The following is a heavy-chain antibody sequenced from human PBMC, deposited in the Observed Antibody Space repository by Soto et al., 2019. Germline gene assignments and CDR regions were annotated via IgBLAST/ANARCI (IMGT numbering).Heavy chain of an antibody. CDR3: ARNTYYYGSGSYYNELDY. Sequence: QVQLVQSGAEVKKPGASVKVSCKASGYTFTSYDINWVRQATGQGLEWMGWMNPNSGNTGYAQKFQGRVTMTRNTFIFTXXMELSSLRSEDTAVYYCARNTYYYGSGSYYNELDYWGQGTLVTVSS. D-gene: IGHD3-10*01. V-gene: IGHV1-8*01. CDR2: MNPNSGNT. J-gene: IGHJ4*02. CDR1: GYTFTSYD.